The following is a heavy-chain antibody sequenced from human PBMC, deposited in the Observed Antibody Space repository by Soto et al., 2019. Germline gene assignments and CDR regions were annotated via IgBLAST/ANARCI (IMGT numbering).Heavy chain of an antibody. J-gene: IGHJ5*02. V-gene: IGHV3-21*01. D-gene: IGHD2-2*01. CDR1: GFTFSSYS. Sequence: ESGGGLVKPGGSLRLSCAASGFTFSSYSMNWVRQAPGKGLEWVSSISSSSSYIYYADSVKGRFTISRDNAKNSLYLQMNSLRAEDTAVYYCARDPTSYCSSTSCYPNWFDPWGQGTLVTVSS. CDR2: ISSSSSYI. CDR3: ARDPTSYCSSTSCYPNWFDP.